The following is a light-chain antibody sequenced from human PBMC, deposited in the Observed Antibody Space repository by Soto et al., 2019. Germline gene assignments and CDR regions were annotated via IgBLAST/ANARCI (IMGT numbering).Light chain of an antibody. CDR2: GAS. V-gene: IGKV3-15*01. J-gene: IGKJ1*01. CDR3: QHYNNWPRT. CDR1: QSVSSN. Sequence: EIVMTQSPATLTVSPGERATLSCRASQSVSSNLAWYQQKPGQAPRLLIYGASTRATGIPARFSGSGSGTEFTLTISSLQSEDFAVYYCQHYNNWPRTFGQGTMVEI.